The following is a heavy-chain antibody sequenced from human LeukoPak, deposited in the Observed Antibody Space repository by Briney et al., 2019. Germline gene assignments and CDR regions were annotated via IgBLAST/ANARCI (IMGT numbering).Heavy chain of an antibody. J-gene: IGHJ6*02. CDR2: VGGSGDRT. Sequence: GGSMRLSCAASGFTFSTYALSWVRQAPGKWLEWIAGVGGSGDRTYYADSVKGRFTIYRDNSKNTLFLHMDSLRAEDTAVYYCARSRYSGYDRDFYYGMDVWGQGTTVTVSS. D-gene: IGHD5-12*01. CDR1: GFTFSTYA. CDR3: ARSRYSGYDRDFYYGMDV. V-gene: IGHV3-23*01.